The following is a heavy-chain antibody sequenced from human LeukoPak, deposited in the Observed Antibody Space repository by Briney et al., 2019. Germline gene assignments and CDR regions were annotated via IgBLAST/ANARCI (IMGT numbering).Heavy chain of an antibody. V-gene: IGHV4-34*01. CDR3: ASGTGPTPLYYFDY. D-gene: IGHD1-14*01. Sequence: SETLSLTCAVYGGSFSGYYWSWIRQPPGKGLEWVGEINHSGSTNYNPSLKSRATISVDTSKNQFSLKLSSVTAADTAVYYCASGTGPTPLYYFDYWGQGTLVTVSS. CDR2: INHSGST. J-gene: IGHJ4*02. CDR1: GGSFSGYY.